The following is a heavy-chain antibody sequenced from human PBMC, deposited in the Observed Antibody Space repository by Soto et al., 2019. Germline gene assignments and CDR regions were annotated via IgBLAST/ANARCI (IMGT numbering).Heavy chain of an antibody. V-gene: IGHV1-46*01. CDR1: GYSFTSYY. CDR2: INPTGGRT. CDR3: ARGGSVTKSFNYYFGMDV. Sequence: ASVKVSCKASGYSFTSYYIHWVRQAPGQGLEWIGLINPTGGRTTYAQRFQGRVIMTRGTATSTLYLQLASLRSDDTALYYCARGGSVTKSFNYYFGMDVWGQGSTVTVSS. D-gene: IGHD3-16*01. J-gene: IGHJ6*02.